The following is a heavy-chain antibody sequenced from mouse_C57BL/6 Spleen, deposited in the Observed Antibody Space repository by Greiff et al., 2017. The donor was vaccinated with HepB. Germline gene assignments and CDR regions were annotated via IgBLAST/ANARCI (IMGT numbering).Heavy chain of an antibody. CDR3: ASTYYYGSSYGYAMDY. CDR1: GFSLTSYA. J-gene: IGHJ4*01. D-gene: IGHD1-1*01. V-gene: IGHV2-9-1*01. Sequence: VQLVESGPGLVAPSQRLSITCTVSGFSLTSYAISWVRQPPGKGLEWLGVIWTGGGTNYNSALKSRLSISKDNSKSQVFLKMNSLQTDDTARYYCASTYYYGSSYGYAMDYWGQGTSVTVSS. CDR2: IWTGGGT.